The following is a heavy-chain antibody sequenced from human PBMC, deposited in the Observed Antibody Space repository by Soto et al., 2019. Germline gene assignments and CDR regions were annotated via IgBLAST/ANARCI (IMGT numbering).Heavy chain of an antibody. J-gene: IGHJ5*02. CDR2: ISYDGSNK. D-gene: IGHD6-19*01. CDR1: GFTFSSYG. V-gene: IGHV3-30*18. CDR3: AKDSAVADWFDP. Sequence: GGSLRLSCAASGFTFSSYGMHWVRPAPGKGLEWVAVISYDGSNKYYADSVKGRFTISRDNSKNTLYLQMNSLRAEDTAVYYSAKDSAVADWFDPWGQGTLVTVSS.